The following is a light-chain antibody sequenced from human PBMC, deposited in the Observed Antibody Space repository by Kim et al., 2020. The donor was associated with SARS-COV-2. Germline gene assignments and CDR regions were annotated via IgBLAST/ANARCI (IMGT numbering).Light chain of an antibody. V-gene: IGLV3-19*01. CDR1: SLRSYY. CDR2: GKS. J-gene: IGLJ3*02. Sequence: SSELTQDPAVSVALGQTVRITCQGDSLRSYYASWYQQKAGQAPLLVIYGKSNRPSGISDLFSGSNSGNGASLTITGAQAEDGADYYCNSRDSSGNHWVFGGGTQLTVL. CDR3: NSRDSSGNHWV.